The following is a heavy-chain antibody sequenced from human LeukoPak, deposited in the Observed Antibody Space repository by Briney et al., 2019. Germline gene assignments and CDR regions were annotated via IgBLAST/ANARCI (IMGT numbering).Heavy chain of an antibody. CDR3: ARGVVVPTVLYYFDH. Sequence: ASVKVSCKAAGYTFSNFGISWVRQAPGQGLEWMGWINTYNERTNYAEKFQGRVSMTTDTSTSTAYMELRSLRSDDTAVYYCARGVVVPTVLYYFDHWGQGTLVTVSA. CDR1: GYTFSNFG. J-gene: IGHJ4*02. CDR2: INTYNERT. D-gene: IGHD2-2*01. V-gene: IGHV1-18*01.